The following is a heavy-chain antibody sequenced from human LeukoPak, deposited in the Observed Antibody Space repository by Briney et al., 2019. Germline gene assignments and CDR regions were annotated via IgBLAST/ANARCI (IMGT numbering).Heavy chain of an antibody. Sequence: TGGSLRLSCAASGFTFDDSAMHWVRQAPGKGLEWVAVISYDGSNKYYADSVKGRFTISRDNSKNTLYLQMNSLRAEDTAVYYCAKDGDSWGQGTLVTVSS. D-gene: IGHD3-3*01. CDR2: ISYDGSNK. J-gene: IGHJ4*02. V-gene: IGHV3-30*18. CDR1: GFTFDDSA. CDR3: AKDGDS.